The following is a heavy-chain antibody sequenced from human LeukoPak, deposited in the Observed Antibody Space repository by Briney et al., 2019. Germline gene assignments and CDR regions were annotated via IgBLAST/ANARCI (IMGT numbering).Heavy chain of an antibody. CDR2: INHSGST. D-gene: IGHD5-18*01. Sequence: SETLSLTCAVYGGSFSGYYWSWIRQPPGKGLEWIGEINHSGSTNYKPSLKSRVTISVDTSKNQFSLKLSSVTAADTAVYYCARSGYSYGADAFDIWGQGTMVTVSS. CDR1: GGSFSGYY. V-gene: IGHV4-34*01. J-gene: IGHJ3*02. CDR3: ARSGYSYGADAFDI.